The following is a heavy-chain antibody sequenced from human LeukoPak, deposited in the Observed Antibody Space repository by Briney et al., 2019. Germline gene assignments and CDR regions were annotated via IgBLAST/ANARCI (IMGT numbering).Heavy chain of an antibody. V-gene: IGHV3-48*01. CDR3: ARDHNYAFDY. Sequence: GGSLRLSCAASGFTFSSYSMNWVRQAPGKGLEWVSYISSISGTINYADSVKGRFTISGDNARNPLFLQMNSLRAEDTAVYYCARDHNYAFDYWGQGTLVTVSS. D-gene: IGHD5-18*01. CDR1: GFTFSSYS. J-gene: IGHJ4*02. CDR2: ISSISGTI.